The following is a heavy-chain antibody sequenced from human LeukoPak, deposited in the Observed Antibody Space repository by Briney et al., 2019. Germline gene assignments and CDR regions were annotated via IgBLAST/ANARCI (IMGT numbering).Heavy chain of an antibody. J-gene: IGHJ6*03. Sequence: SVKVSCKASGGTFSSYAISWVRQAPGQGLEWMGGIIPIFGTANYARKFQGRVTITTDESTSTAYMELSSLRSEDTAVYYCARELQADNYYYMDVWGKGTTVTVSS. CDR3: ARELQADNYYYMDV. CDR2: IIPIFGTA. D-gene: IGHD6-19*01. CDR1: GGTFSSYA. V-gene: IGHV1-69*05.